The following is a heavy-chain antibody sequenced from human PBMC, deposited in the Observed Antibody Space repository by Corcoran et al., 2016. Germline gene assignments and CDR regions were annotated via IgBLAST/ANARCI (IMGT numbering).Heavy chain of an antibody. CDR1: GGTFSSYA. V-gene: IGHV1-69*01. CDR2: ITPLFGTA. CDR3: ASDRPGIAAAARGWFDP. D-gene: IGHD6-13*01. J-gene: IGHJ5*02. Sequence: QVQLVQSGAEVKKPGSSVKVSCKASGGTFSSYAISWVRQAPGQGLEWMGGITPLFGTANYAQKFQGRVTIPADESTSTAYMELSSLRSEETAVYYCASDRPGIAAAARGWFDPWGQGTLVTVSS.